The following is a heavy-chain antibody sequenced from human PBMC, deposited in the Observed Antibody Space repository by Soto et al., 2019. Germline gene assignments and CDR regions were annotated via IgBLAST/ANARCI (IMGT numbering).Heavy chain of an antibody. V-gene: IGHV4-4*02. CDR1: GGSISSSNW. J-gene: IGHJ3*02. D-gene: IGHD2-15*01. CDR3: ALRRWSDAFDI. CDR2: IYHSGCT. Sequence: QVQLQESGPGLVKPSGTLSLTCAVSGGSISSSNWWSWVRQPPGKGLERVGEIYHSGCTNFNPSLKSRVNIPVDKSKNQYSLKLSSVTAADTGVYYCALRRWSDAFDIWGQGKMVTVSS.